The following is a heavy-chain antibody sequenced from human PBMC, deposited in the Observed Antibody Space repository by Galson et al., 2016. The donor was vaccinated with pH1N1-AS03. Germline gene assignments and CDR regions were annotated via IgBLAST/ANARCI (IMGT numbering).Heavy chain of an antibody. CDR1: GGTFGTSA. J-gene: IGHJ4*02. D-gene: IGHD2-8*01. CDR2: LTPMLSVT. CDR3: APPGGVGYLDH. V-gene: IGHV1-69*04. Sequence: SVKVSCKASGGTFGTSAISWVRQAPGQGPEWMGRLTPMLSVTSYAQKFQGTVTITAGTSTSTAYMELSSLRSDDTAVYYCAPPGGVGYLDHWARGTLVTGSS.